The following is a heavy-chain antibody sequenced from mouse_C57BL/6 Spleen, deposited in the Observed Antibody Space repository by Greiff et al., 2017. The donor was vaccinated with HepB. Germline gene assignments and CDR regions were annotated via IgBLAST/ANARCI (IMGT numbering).Heavy chain of an antibody. CDR1: GYTFTSYW. CDR2: IYPGSGST. J-gene: IGHJ2*01. Sequence: VQLQQPGAELVKPGASVKMSCKASGYTFTSYWITWVKQSPEQGLEWIGDIYPGSGSTNYNETFKSKATLTVDTSSSTAYMQLSSLTSEDSAVYYGARGRNCDYWGQGTTLTVYS. V-gene: IGHV1-55*01. CDR3: ARGRNCDY.